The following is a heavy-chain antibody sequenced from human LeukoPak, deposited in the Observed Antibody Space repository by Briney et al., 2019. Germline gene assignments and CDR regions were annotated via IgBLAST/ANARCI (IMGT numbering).Heavy chain of an antibody. J-gene: IGHJ4*02. Sequence: SETLSLTCAVYGGSFSGYYWSWIRQPPGKGLEWIGEINHSGSTNYNPSLKSRVTISVVTSKNQFSLKLSSVTAADTAVYYCARGQGIQLWLPGYYFDYWGQGTLVTVSS. D-gene: IGHD5-18*01. CDR3: ARGQGIQLWLPGYYFDY. V-gene: IGHV4-34*01. CDR1: GGSFSGYY. CDR2: INHSGST.